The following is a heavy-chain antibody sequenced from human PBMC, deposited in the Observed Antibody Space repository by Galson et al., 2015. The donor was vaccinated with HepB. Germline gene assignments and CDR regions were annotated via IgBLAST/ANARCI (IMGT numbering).Heavy chain of an antibody. CDR3: ARLVKPSGHNGPSLLYYFAY. J-gene: IGHJ4*02. CDR1: GFSFSTSW. CDR2: IKEDDGER. D-gene: IGHD3-10*01. V-gene: IGHV3-7*03. Sequence: SLRLSCAASGFSFSTSWMTWVRQAPGRGLEWVANIKEDDGERAYAASVKGRFIISRDNGKKSMYLQMNRLRVEDTAVYYCARLVKPSGHNGPSLLYYFAYWGQGPPVTVPS.